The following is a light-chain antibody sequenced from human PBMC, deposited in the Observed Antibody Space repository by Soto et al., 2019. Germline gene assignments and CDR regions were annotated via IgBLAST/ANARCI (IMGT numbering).Light chain of an antibody. CDR2: EVN. CDR3: SSYACTNNSYV. V-gene: IGLV2-8*01. Sequence: QSALTQPPSASGSPGQSVTISCTGTGSDIGGYNFVSWYQQHPGKVPKLIIYEVNKRPSGVPDRFSGSKSGNTASLTVSGLQADDEADYYCSSYACTNNSYVFGTGTKLTVL. CDR1: GSDIGGYNF. J-gene: IGLJ1*01.